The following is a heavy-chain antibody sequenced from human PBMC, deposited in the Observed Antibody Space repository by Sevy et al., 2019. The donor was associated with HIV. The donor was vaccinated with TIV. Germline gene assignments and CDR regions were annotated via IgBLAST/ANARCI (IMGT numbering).Heavy chain of an antibody. CDR3: ATSPGGTKHFNP. Sequence: ASVKVSCRPSGFTFTYYTIHWVRRAPGQRLEWMGWINPGNGNTRYSQKFQGRVSITTDTSATTSYMALSSLRPEDTAVYYCATSPGGTKHFNPWGQGTRVTVSS. CDR2: INPGNGNT. J-gene: IGHJ5*02. CDR1: GFTFTYYT. D-gene: IGHD2-15*01. V-gene: IGHV1-3*01.